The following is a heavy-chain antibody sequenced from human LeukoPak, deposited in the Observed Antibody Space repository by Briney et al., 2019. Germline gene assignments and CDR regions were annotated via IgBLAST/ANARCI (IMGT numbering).Heavy chain of an antibody. D-gene: IGHD2-15*01. CDR1: GFTFSSYA. CDR3: AKDRGGHRRFDY. J-gene: IGHJ4*02. Sequence: PGGYLRLYCAASGFTFSSYAMSWVRQAPGKGLEWVSAISGSGGSTYYADSVKGRFTISRDNSKNTLYLQMNSLRAEDTAVYYCAKDRGGHRRFDYWGQGTLVTVSS. V-gene: IGHV3-23*01. CDR2: ISGSGGST.